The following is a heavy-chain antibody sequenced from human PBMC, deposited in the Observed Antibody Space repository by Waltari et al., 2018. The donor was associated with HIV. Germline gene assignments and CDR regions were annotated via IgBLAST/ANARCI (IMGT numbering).Heavy chain of an antibody. Sequence: QVQLVQSGPEVKRPGAPVKVSCKASGSTFPAHYVLWPRQVPGPGLEWMGWMNPNGGATKYAQKFQGRISMTRDTSITTAYMELSGLRSDDTAIFYCVRDRGLNWNGDIWGQGTLVTVSS. V-gene: IGHV1-2*02. CDR2: MNPNGGAT. D-gene: IGHD3-3*01. CDR1: GSTFPAHY. J-gene: IGHJ4*02. CDR3: VRDRGLNWNGDI.